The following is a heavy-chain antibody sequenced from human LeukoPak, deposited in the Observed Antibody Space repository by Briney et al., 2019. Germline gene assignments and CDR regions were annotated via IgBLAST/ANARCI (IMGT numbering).Heavy chain of an antibody. Sequence: SETLSLTCTVSGGSISSSSYYWGWIRQPPGKGLEWIGSIYYSGSTYYNPSLKSRVTISVDTSKNQFSLKLSSVTAADTAVYYCARGVRQLGDFDYWGQGTLVTVSS. V-gene: IGHV4-39*01. CDR1: GGSISSSSYY. D-gene: IGHD6-6*01. CDR2: IYYSGST. CDR3: ARGVRQLGDFDY. J-gene: IGHJ4*02.